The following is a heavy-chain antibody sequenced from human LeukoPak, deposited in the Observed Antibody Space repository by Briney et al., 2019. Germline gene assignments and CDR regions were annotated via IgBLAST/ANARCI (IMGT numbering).Heavy chain of an antibody. CDR1: GYTFTGDY. Sequence: ASVKVSCKASGYTFTGDYMHWVRQAPGQGLEWMGWINPNSGGTNYAQKFQGRVTMTRDTSISTAYMELSRLRSDDTAVYYCARAWYCSSTSCSNYFDYWGQGTLVTVSS. J-gene: IGHJ4*02. CDR2: INPNSGGT. V-gene: IGHV1-2*02. D-gene: IGHD2-2*01. CDR3: ARAWYCSSTSCSNYFDY.